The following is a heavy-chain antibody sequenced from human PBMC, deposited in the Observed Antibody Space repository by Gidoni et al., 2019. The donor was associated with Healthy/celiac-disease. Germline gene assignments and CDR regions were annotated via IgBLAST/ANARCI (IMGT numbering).Heavy chain of an antibody. V-gene: IGHV2-26*01. Sequence: QVTLKESGPVLVKPTETLTLTCTVSGFSLSNARMGVSWIRQPPGKALEWLAHIFSNDEKSYSTSLKSSLTISKDTSKSQVVLTMTNMDPVDTATYYCARIRRDFWSGWGVGRLDYWGQGTLVTVSS. CDR1: GFSLSNARMG. D-gene: IGHD3-3*01. CDR2: IFSNDEK. J-gene: IGHJ4*02. CDR3: ARIRRDFWSGWGVGRLDY.